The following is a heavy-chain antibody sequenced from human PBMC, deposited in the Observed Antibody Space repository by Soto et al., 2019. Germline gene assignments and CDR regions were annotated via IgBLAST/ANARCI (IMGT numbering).Heavy chain of an antibody. V-gene: IGHV3-48*01. Sequence: PGGSLRLSCAASGFTFSSYSMNWVRQAPGKGLEWVSYISSSSSTIYYADSVKGRFTISRDNAKNSLYLQMNSLRAEDTAVYYCAREGTKDSSGYFGPIRSAFDIRGQGTILTVS. CDR2: ISSSSSTI. D-gene: IGHD3-22*01. J-gene: IGHJ3*02. CDR1: GFTFSSYS. CDR3: AREGTKDSSGYFGPIRSAFDI.